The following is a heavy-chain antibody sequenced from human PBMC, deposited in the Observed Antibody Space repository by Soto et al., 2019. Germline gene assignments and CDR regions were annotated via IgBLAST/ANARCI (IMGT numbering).Heavy chain of an antibody. J-gene: IGHJ4*02. Sequence: VGSLRLSCAASGFPFNSYAMSWVRQAPGKGLEWVSAISGSGGSTYYADSVKGRFTISRDNSKNTLYLQMNSLRAEDTAVYYCAKEWPHYYDSSGYYTNWGQGTLVTVAS. CDR3: AKEWPHYYDSSGYYTN. D-gene: IGHD3-22*01. V-gene: IGHV3-23*01. CDR1: GFPFNSYA. CDR2: ISGSGGST.